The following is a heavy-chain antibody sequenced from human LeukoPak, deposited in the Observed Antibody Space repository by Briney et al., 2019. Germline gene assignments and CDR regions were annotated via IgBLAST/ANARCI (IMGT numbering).Heavy chain of an antibody. CDR3: ARDQKYGYQRPIDY. Sequence: PGGSLRLSCAASGFTFSSYSMNWVRQAPGKGLEWVSSISSSSSYIYYADSVKGRFTISRDNAKNSLYLQRNSLRAEDTAVYYCARDQKYGYQRPIDYWGQGTLVTVSS. CDR2: ISSSSSYI. V-gene: IGHV3-21*01. D-gene: IGHD1-1*01. CDR1: GFTFSSYS. J-gene: IGHJ4*02.